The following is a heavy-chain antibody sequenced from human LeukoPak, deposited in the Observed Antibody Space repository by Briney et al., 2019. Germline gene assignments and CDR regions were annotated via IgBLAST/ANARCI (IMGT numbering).Heavy chain of an antibody. CDR2: ISSGGAII. V-gene: IGHV3-48*01. CDR3: TRGRSPYYFDY. CDR1: GFTFSSYS. Sequence: PGGSLRLSCAASGFTFSSYSMNWVRQAPGKGLEWVSYISSGGAIIYYADSVKGRFTISRDNARNSLYLQINSLRAEDTAVYYCTRGRSPYYFDYWGQGTLVTVSS. J-gene: IGHJ4*02.